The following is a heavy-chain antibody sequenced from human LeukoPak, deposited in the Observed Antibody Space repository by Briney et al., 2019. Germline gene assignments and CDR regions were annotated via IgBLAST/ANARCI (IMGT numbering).Heavy chain of an antibody. CDR1: GYTFTSYD. Sequence: ASVKVSCKASGYTFTSYDNNWVRQATGQGPEWMGWMNPNSGNTGYAQKFQGRVTMTRNTSISTAYMELSSLRSEDTAVYYCARAPRKVITMVRGVMLYYFDYWGQGTLVTVSS. D-gene: IGHD3-10*01. V-gene: IGHV1-8*01. J-gene: IGHJ4*02. CDR3: ARAPRKVITMVRGVMLYYFDY. CDR2: MNPNSGNT.